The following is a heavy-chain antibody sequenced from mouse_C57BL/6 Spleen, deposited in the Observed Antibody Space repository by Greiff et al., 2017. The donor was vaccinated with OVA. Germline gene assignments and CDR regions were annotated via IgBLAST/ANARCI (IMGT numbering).Heavy chain of an antibody. CDR1: GFTFSDYG. CDR2: ISSGSSTI. CDR3: ARKEYGNYYYAMDY. Sequence: EVQLVESGGGLVKPGGSLKLSCAASGFTFSDYGMHWVLQAPEKGLEWVAYISSGSSTIYYADTVKGRFTISRDNAKNTLFLQMTSLRSEDTAMYYCARKEYGNYYYAMDYWGQGTSVTVSS. V-gene: IGHV5-17*01. J-gene: IGHJ4*01. D-gene: IGHD2-1*01.